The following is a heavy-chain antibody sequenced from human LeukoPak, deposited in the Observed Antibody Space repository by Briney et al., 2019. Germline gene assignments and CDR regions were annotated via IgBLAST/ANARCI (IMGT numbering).Heavy chain of an antibody. Sequence: PGGSLRLSCAGSGFTFSSYSMNWVRRAPGKGLEWVSYISSSSSTIYYADSVKGRFTISRDNAKNSLYLQMNSLRDEDTAVYYCARDKRGYDSSGYSYCGQGTLVTVSS. V-gene: IGHV3-48*02. CDR3: ARDKRGYDSSGYSY. D-gene: IGHD3-22*01. CDR1: GFTFSSYS. J-gene: IGHJ4*02. CDR2: ISSSSSTI.